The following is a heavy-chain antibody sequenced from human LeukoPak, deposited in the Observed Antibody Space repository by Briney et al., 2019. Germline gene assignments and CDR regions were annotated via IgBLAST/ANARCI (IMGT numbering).Heavy chain of an antibody. D-gene: IGHD2-2*01. V-gene: IGHV1-69*05. J-gene: IGHJ5*02. CDR1: GGTFSSYA. Sequence: SVKVSCKDSGGTFSSYAISWVRQARGQALEWMGGIVPLFGTANYTQKCQSGVTITTDESTGTVYRELSIRRSEDTAVYYCARDTEDAFRYCSSTSCYSYWFDPWGRGTLVTVSS. CDR2: IVPLFGTA. CDR3: ARDTEDAFRYCSSTSCYSYWFDP.